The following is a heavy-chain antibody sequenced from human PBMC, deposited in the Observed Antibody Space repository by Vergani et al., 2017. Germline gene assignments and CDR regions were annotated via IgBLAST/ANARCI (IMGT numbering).Heavy chain of an antibody. CDR3: ARTYDYVWGSYRYTHDY. CDR1: GFSLSNARMG. D-gene: IGHD3-16*02. V-gene: IGHV2-26*01. Sequence: QVTLKESGPVLVKPTETLTLTCTVSGFSLSNARMGVSWIRQPPGKALEWLAHIFSNDEKSYSTSLKCSLTIAKDTSKSQVFLTMTNMDPVDTATYYCARTYDYVWGSYRYTHDYWGQGTLVTVSS. J-gene: IGHJ4*02. CDR2: IFSNDEK.